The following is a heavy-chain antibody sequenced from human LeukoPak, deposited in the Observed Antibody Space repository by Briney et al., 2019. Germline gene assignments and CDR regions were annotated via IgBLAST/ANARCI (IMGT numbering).Heavy chain of an antibody. CDR1: GYTFTGYY. V-gene: IGHV1-2*02. J-gene: IGHJ4*02. CDR2: INPNSGGT. CDR3: AVDTAMVPDY. D-gene: IGHD5-18*01. Sequence: ASVKVSCKASGYTFTGYYMHWVRQAPGQGLEWMGWINPNSGGTNYAQKLQGRVTMTRDTTISTGYIELSRLRSDDTAVYYCAVDTAMVPDYWGQGTLVTVSS.